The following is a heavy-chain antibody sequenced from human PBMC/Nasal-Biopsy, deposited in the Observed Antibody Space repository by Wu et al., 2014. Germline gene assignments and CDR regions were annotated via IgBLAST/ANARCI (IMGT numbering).Heavy chain of an antibody. Sequence: LRLSCAASGFHFSSFSFNWVRQSPGKGLEWVSYISTSSSNIYYADSVKGRFTISRDDATDSVYLQMNSLRDEDTAIYYCARDRLGIGKVFDIWGPRDNGHRLF. CDR3: ARDRLGIGKVFDI. J-gene: IGHJ3*02. V-gene: IGHV3-48*02. CDR2: ISTSSSNI. D-gene: IGHD7-27*01. CDR1: GFHFSSFS.